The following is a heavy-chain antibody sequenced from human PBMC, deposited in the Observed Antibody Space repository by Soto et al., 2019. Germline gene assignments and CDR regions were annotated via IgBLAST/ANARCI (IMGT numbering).Heavy chain of an antibody. CDR2: ISSGGSIT. V-gene: IGHV3-48*02. CDR1: GFTFGTYS. J-gene: IGHJ4*02. Sequence: EVQLVESGGGLVQPGGSLRLSCAVSGFTFGTYSMNWVRQAPGKGLEWVSYISSGGSITYYADSVKGRFTISRDNAKNSVFLQMNSLRDEATAVYYCARVLGGYSSSHPFDYWGQGSLVTVSS. D-gene: IGHD6-19*01. CDR3: ARVLGGYSSSHPFDY.